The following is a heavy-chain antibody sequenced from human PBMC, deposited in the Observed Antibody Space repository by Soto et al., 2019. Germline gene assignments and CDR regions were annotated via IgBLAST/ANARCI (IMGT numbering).Heavy chain of an antibody. CDR2: ISSSSSYI. D-gene: IGHD5-12*01. J-gene: IGHJ3*02. CDR3: ARASGCYDWDDAFDI. V-gene: IGHV3-21*01. Sequence: EVQLVESGGGLVKPGGSLRLSCAASGFTFSSYSMNWVRQAPGKGLEWVSSISSSSSYIYYADSVKGRFTISRDNAKNSLYLQMNSLRAEDTAVYYCARASGCYDWDDAFDIWGQGTMVTVSS. CDR1: GFTFSSYS.